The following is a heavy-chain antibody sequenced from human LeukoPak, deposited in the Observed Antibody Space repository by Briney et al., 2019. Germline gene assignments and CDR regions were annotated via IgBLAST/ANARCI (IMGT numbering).Heavy chain of an antibody. CDR1: GGSFSGYY. J-gene: IGHJ4*02. Sequence: SETLSLTCAVYGGSFSGYYWSWIRQPPGKGLEWIGEINHSGSTNYNPSLKSRVTISVDTSKNQFSLKLSPVTAADTAVYYCARGGGSSSSVDYWGQGTLVTVSS. CDR2: INHSGST. CDR3: ARGGGSSSSVDY. D-gene: IGHD6-6*01. V-gene: IGHV4-34*01.